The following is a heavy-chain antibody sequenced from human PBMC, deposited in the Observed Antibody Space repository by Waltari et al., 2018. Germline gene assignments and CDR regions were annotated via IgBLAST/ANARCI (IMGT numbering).Heavy chain of an antibody. V-gene: IGHV1-69*14. Sequence: QVQLVQSGAEVKKPGSSVKVSCKASGGTFSSYAISWVRQAPGQGLEWMVVIIPIFGTANYAQKFQGRVTITADKSTSTAYMELSSLRSEDTAVYDCARGGYSSSWYGDAFDIWGQGTMVTVSS. CDR1: GGTFSSYA. CDR2: IIPIFGTA. CDR3: ARGGYSSSWYGDAFDI. D-gene: IGHD6-13*01. J-gene: IGHJ3*02.